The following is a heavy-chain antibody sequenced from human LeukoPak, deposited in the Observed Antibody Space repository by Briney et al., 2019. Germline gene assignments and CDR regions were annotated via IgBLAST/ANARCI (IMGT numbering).Heavy chain of an antibody. CDR2: ISSSSSYI. J-gene: IGHJ4*02. CDR1: GFSLSSYS. D-gene: IGHD3-10*01. Sequence: GGSLRLSSASSGFSLSSYSMNWVRQAPGKELDWVSSISSSSSYIYYADSVKGRFTISRDNAKNSLYLQMNSLRAEDTAVYYCARDYYYGSGSYYNYFDYWGQGTLVTVSS. V-gene: IGHV3-21*01. CDR3: ARDYYYGSGSYYNYFDY.